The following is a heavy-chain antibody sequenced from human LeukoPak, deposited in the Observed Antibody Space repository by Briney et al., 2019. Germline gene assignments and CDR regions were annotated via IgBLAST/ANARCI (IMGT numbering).Heavy chain of an antibody. V-gene: IGHV3-15*01. J-gene: IGHJ4*02. Sequence: GGSLRLSCAASGFTFSNAWMSWVRQAPGKGLEWVGRIKSKTDGGTTDYAAPVKGRFTISRDDSKNTLYLQMNSLKTEDTAVYYCTTDEAEVVPAAKKDYWGQGTLVTVSS. CDR2: IKSKTDGGTT. CDR3: TTDEAEVVPAAKKDY. D-gene: IGHD2-2*01. CDR1: GFTFSNAW.